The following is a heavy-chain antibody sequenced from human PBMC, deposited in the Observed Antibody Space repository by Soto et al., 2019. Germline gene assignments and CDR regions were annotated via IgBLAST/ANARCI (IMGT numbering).Heavy chain of an antibody. Sequence: QVTLKESGPVLVKPTEPLTLTCTVSGFSLSNARMGVSWIRQPQAKALVRLAHIISNAEKSYSTSLKSRLTISKATSKSQVILTRTNMDPVDTATYFCVRGRGWGDFWGGYPPEGYYFDYWGQGTLVTVSS. D-gene: IGHD3-3*01. CDR1: GFSLSNARMG. V-gene: IGHV2-26*01. J-gene: IGHJ4*02. CDR2: IISNAEK. CDR3: VRGRGWGDFWGGYPPEGYYFDY.